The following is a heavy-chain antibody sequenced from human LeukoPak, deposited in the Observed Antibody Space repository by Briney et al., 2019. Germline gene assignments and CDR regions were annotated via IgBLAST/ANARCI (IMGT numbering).Heavy chain of an antibody. Sequence: GESLRLSCTASGFTFSGYSMSWVRQAPGKGLEWVSSIGSTSTYMYYADSVKGRFTISRDNAKNSLYLQMNSLRAEDTAVYYCARPPFMDAPMAFYWYFDLWDRGTLVTVSS. J-gene: IGHJ2*01. CDR1: GFTFSGYS. V-gene: IGHV3-21*01. CDR3: ARPPFMDAPMAFYWYFDL. D-gene: IGHD5-18*01. CDR2: IGSTSTYM.